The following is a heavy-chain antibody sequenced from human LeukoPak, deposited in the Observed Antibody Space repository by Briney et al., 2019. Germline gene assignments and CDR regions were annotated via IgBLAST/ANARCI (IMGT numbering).Heavy chain of an antibody. Sequence: QSGGSLRLSCAASGFTFSSYSMNWVRQAPGKGLEWVSYISSSSSTIYYADSVKGRFTISRDNAKNSLYLQMNSLRAEDTSIYYCARDGGEWELSNWGQGTLVTVSS. D-gene: IGHD1-26*01. CDR1: GFTFSSYS. J-gene: IGHJ4*02. V-gene: IGHV3-48*04. CDR3: ARDGGEWELSN. CDR2: ISSSSSTI.